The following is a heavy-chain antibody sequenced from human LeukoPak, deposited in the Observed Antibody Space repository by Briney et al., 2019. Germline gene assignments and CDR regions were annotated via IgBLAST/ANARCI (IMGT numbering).Heavy chain of an antibody. V-gene: IGHV3-48*01. CDR1: GFTFSSYA. Sequence: GGSLRLSCAASGFTFSSYAMHWVRQAPGKGLEWVSYISSGSSTIDNADSVKGRFTISRDNAKNSLYLQMNSLRAEDTAVYYCARVYRNEEGFWTPNNYMDVWGKGTTVTVSS. J-gene: IGHJ6*03. D-gene: IGHD3/OR15-3a*01. CDR2: ISSGSSTI. CDR3: ARVYRNEEGFWTPNNYMDV.